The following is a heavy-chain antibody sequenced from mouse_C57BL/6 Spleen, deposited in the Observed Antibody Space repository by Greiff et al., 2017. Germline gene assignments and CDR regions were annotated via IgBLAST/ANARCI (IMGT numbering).Heavy chain of an antibody. CDR3: TLIYYDYPWFAY. CDR2: IRNKANNHAT. V-gene: IGHV6-6*01. Sequence: EVMLVESGGGLVQPGGSMKLSCAASGFTFSDAWMDWVRQSPEKGLEWVAEIRNKANNHATYYAESVKGRFTISRDDSKSSVYLQMNSLRAEDTGIYYCTLIYYDYPWFAYWGQGTLVTVSA. D-gene: IGHD2-4*01. CDR1: GFTFSDAW. J-gene: IGHJ3*01.